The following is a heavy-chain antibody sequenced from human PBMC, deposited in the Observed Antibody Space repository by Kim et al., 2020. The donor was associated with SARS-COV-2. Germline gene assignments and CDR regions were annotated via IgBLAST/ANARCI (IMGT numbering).Heavy chain of an antibody. V-gene: IGHV1-2*02. D-gene: IGHD6-6*01. J-gene: IGHJ5*02. Sequence: AQKFQGRVTMTRDTSISTAYMELSRLRSDDTAVYYCARDLVDSSSSRFDPWGQGTLVTVSS. CDR3: ARDLVDSSSSRFDP.